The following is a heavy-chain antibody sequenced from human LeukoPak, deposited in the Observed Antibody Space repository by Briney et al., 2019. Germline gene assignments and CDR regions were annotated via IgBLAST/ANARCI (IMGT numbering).Heavy chain of an antibody. D-gene: IGHD3-10*01. CDR3: ARVLSYYGSGSPDAFDI. V-gene: IGHV4-39*07. Sequence: PSETLSLTCTVSGGSISSSSYYWGWIRQPPGKGLEWIGSIYYSGSTYYNPSLKSRVTISVDTSKNQFSLKLSSVTAADTAVYYCARVLSYYGSGSPDAFDIWGQGTMVTVSS. CDR2: IYYSGST. CDR1: GGSISSSSYY. J-gene: IGHJ3*02.